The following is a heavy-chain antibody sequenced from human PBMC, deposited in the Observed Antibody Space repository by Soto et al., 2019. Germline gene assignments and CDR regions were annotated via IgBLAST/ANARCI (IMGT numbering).Heavy chain of an antibody. CDR2: ISSDGSDT. CDR1: GFIFRSYW. J-gene: IGHJ6*02. D-gene: IGHD3-16*01. V-gene: IGHV3-74*01. Sequence: PGGSLRLSCEASGFIFRSYWMHWVRQAPGKGPVWVSRISSDGSDTNHADFVKGRFTTSRDNAKNTLYLQMDSLRVDDTAVYYCVRDLKIGGGYFYYGMAVWGQRTTATVPS. CDR3: VRDLKIGGGYFYYGMAV.